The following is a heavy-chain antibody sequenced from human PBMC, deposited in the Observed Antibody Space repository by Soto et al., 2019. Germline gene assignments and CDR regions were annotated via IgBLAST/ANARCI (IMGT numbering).Heavy chain of an antibody. D-gene: IGHD7-27*01. CDR2: ISFDGSNK. CDR3: ARDPWVISPRFDY. J-gene: IGHJ4*01. Sequence: PGGSLRLSCAASGFTFSSFAMHWVRQAPGKGLEWVAIISFDGSNKDYADSVKGRFTISRDNSKNTLYLQMNSLRAEDKALYYCARDPWVISPRFDYWGQGTLVTVSP. CDR1: GFTFSSFA. V-gene: IGHV3-30-3*01.